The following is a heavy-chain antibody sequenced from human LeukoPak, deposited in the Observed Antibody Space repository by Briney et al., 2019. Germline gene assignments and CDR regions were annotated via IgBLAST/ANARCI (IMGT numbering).Heavy chain of an antibody. V-gene: IGHV4-4*07. CDR3: ARRAPGYCSGGSCYTPFFDY. D-gene: IGHD2-15*01. CDR2: IYTSGST. CDR1: GGSISSYY. Sequence: SETLSLTCTVSGGSISSYYWSWIRQPAGKGLEWIGRIYTSGSTNYNPSLKSRVTMSVDTSKNQFSLKLSSVTAADTAVYYCARRAPGYCSGGSCYTPFFDYWGQGTLVTVSS. J-gene: IGHJ4*02.